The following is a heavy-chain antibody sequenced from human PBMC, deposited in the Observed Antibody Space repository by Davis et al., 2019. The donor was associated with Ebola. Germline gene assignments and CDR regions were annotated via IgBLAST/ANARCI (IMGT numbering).Heavy chain of an antibody. CDR2: IYPGDSDT. CDR3: ARPSSGYEASFDY. CDR1: GYSFTNFW. Sequence: GGSLRLSCQGSGYSFTNFWIAWVRQMPGKGLEWMGIIYPGDSDTSYSPSVQGQVTISADKSINTAYLQWDSLKASDTAMYYCARPSSGYEASFDYWGQGTPVTVSS. J-gene: IGHJ4*02. V-gene: IGHV5-51*01. D-gene: IGHD3-22*01.